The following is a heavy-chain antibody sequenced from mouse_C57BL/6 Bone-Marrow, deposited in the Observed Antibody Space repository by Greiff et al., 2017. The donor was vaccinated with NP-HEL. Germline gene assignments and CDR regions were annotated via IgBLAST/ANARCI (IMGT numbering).Heavy chain of an antibody. V-gene: IGHV5-6*01. D-gene: IGHD2-4*01. CDR3: ARYDYDEAAWFAY. Sequence: EVHLVESGGDLVKPGGSLKLSCAASGFTFSSYGMSWVRQTPDKRLEWVATISSGGSYTYYPDSVKGRFTISRDNAKNTLYLQMSSLKSEDTAMYYCARYDYDEAAWFAYWGQGTLVTVSA. J-gene: IGHJ3*01. CDR1: GFTFSSYG. CDR2: ISSGGSYT.